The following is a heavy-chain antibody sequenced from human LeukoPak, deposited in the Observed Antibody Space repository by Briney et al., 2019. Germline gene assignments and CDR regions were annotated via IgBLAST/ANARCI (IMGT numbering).Heavy chain of an antibody. V-gene: IGHV3-33*01. J-gene: IGHJ4*02. D-gene: IGHD3-22*01. CDR1: GFTFSSYG. Sequence: PGGSLRLSCAASGFTFSSYGMHWVRQAPGKGLEWVAVIWYDGSNKYYADSAKGRFTISRDNSKNTLYLQMNSLRAEDTAVYYCASSAYDSSGYYYFDYWGQGTLVTVSS. CDR2: IWYDGSNK. CDR3: ASSAYDSSGYYYFDY.